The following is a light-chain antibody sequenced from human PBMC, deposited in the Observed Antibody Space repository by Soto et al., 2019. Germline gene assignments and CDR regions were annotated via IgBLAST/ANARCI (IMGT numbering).Light chain of an antibody. Sequence: EIVMTQSPATLSVSPGERATLSCRASQSVSSNLAWYQQKPGQAPRLLIYGASTRAAGVPDRFSGSGSGTDFTLTITRLEPEDFAVYYCQQYGRSPLMYTFGQGTKLGVK. J-gene: IGKJ2*01. CDR2: GAS. CDR3: QQYGRSPLMYT. V-gene: IGKV3-20*01. CDR1: QSVSSN.